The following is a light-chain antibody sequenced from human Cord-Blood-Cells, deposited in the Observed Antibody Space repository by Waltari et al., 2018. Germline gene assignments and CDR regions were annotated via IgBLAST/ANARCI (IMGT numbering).Light chain of an antibody. J-gene: IGKJ1*01. CDR3: QHSYSTPST. V-gene: IGKV1-39*01. CDR1: QSISSY. Sequence: DIQMTQSPSSRSASVVDRVTITCRASQSISSYLNWYLQKPGKAPKRLIYAAFILQSGVPARFSGSRAGTDFTLTMSSLQPDYFATYYCQHSYSTPSTFGQGTKVEIK. CDR2: AAF.